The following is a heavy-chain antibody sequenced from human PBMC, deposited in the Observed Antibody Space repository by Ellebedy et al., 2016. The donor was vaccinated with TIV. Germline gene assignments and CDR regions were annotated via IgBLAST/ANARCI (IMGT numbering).Heavy chain of an antibody. CDR1: GFTFTNAW. CDR3: AKGKGSSDAFDF. V-gene: IGHV3-15*01. CDR2: IRTKNNGGTA. Sequence: GESLKISCAASGFTFTNAWMSWVRQAPGKGLEWVGLIRTKNNGGTADYAAPVKGRFTISTDDSASILYLQMNSLRAEDTAMYYCAKGKGSSDAFDFWGQGTMVTVS. J-gene: IGHJ3*01.